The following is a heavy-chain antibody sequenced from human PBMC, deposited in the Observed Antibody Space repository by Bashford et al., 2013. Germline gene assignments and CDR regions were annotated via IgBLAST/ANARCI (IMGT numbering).Heavy chain of an antibody. D-gene: IGHD6-6*01. Sequence: WVRQAPGQGLEWMGWISAYNGNTNYAQKLQGRVTMTTDTSTSTAYMELRSLRSDDTAVYYCARSETYSSSSPFDYVGPGNPGHRLL. V-gene: IGHV1-18*01. CDR3: ARSETYSSSSPFDY. CDR2: ISAYNGNT. J-gene: IGHJ4*02.